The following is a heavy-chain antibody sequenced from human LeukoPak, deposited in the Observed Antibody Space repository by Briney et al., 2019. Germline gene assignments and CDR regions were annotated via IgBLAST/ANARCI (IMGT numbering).Heavy chain of an antibody. CDR1: GYTFTSYG. CDR2: ISAYNGNT. Sequence: ASVKVSCKASGYTFTSYGISWVRQAPGQGLEWMGWISAYNGNTNYAQKLQGRVTMATDTSTSTAYMELRSLRSDDTAVYYCARWGTGYYYYGMDVWGQGTTVTVSS. CDR3: ARWGTGYYYYGMDV. V-gene: IGHV1-18*01. J-gene: IGHJ6*02. D-gene: IGHD1-14*01.